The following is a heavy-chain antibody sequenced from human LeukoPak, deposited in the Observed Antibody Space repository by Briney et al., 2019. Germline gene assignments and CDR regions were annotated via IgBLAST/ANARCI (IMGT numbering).Heavy chain of an antibody. CDR1: GFTFDDYG. CDR2: INSDGSST. V-gene: IGHV3-20*04. J-gene: IGHJ6*04. Sequence: RTGGSLRLSCAASGFTFDDYGMSWVRQAPGKGLEWVSGINSDGSSTSYADSVKGRFTISRDNAKNTLYLQMNSLRAEDTAVYYCAELGITMIGGVWGKGTTVTISS. D-gene: IGHD3-10*02. CDR3: AELGITMIGGV.